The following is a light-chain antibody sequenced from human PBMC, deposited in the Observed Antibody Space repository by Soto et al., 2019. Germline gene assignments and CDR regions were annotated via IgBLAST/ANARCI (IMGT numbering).Light chain of an antibody. CDR1: QSVSSY. J-gene: IGKJ4*01. CDR3: QQRSNWLLT. Sequence: EIVLTQSPATLSLSPGERATLSCRASQSVSSYLGWYQQKPGQAPRLLIYDASSRATGIPARFSGSGSGTDFTLTISSLEPEDFAVYYCQQRSNWLLTFGGGTKVEIK. V-gene: IGKV3-11*01. CDR2: DAS.